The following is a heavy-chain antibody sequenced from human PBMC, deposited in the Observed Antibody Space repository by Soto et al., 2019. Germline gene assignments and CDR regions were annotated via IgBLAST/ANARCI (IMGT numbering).Heavy chain of an antibody. CDR1: GGSFSGYY. D-gene: IGHD3-3*01. CDR2: INHSGST. Sequence: SETLSLTCAVYGGSFSGYYWSWIRQPPGKGLEWIGEINHSGSTNYNPSLKSRVTISVDTSKNQFSLKLSSVTAADTAVYYCARLTYYDFWSGYEVPYYFDYWGQGTLVTVSS. CDR3: ARLTYYDFWSGYEVPYYFDY. J-gene: IGHJ4*02. V-gene: IGHV4-34*01.